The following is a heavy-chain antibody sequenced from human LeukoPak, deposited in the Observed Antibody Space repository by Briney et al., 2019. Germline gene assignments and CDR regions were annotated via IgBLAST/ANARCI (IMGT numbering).Heavy chain of an antibody. Sequence: PSETLPLTCTVSGASISGYYWSWIRQPPGEGLEWIGYIYYSGSTNYYPSLRSRVTISVDTSKNQFSLKLSSVTAADTAVYYCARVRGSSSFHGEPYGHVDYWGQGTLVTVSS. D-gene: IGHD6-6*01. CDR2: IYYSGST. CDR1: GASISGYY. J-gene: IGHJ4*02. V-gene: IGHV4-59*12. CDR3: ARVRGSSSFHGEPYGHVDY.